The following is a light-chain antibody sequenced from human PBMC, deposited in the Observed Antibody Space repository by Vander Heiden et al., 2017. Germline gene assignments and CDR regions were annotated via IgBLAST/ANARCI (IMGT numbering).Light chain of an antibody. J-gene: IGKJ1*01. V-gene: IGKV3-15*01. CDR3: QQDNNCPYT. Sequence: EIVIPQPPATLSVSPGERATPSRRASQSISSCLAWYQQKPGQAPRLLIYAASTRASGIPARFSGSGSGTDFTLTISSLQSEDFAVYYCQQDNNCPYTFGQGTKVEIK. CDR2: AAS. CDR1: QSISSC.